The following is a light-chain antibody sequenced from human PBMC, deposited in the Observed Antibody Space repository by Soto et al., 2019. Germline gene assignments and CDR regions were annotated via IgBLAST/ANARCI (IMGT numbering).Light chain of an antibody. J-gene: IGKJ2*01. V-gene: IGKV1-39*01. CDR1: QSISNY. CDR3: QQTYTTPQT. Sequence: DIQMIQSPSSLSASVGDRVTITCRTSQSISNYLNWYQQIPGKAPKLLIYAASNLENGDPPRFSRGGSGADFTLTFGSLHPGDFETYDDQQTYTTPQTFGQGTKVDSK. CDR2: AAS.